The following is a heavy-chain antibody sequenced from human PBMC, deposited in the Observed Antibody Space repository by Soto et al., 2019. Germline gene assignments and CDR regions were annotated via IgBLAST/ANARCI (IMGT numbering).Heavy chain of an antibody. CDR1: GFTFSSYG. V-gene: IGHV3-33*01. CDR2: IWYDGSNK. J-gene: IGHJ6*02. CDR3: ERDGLAVAPLSLLYYYGMDV. D-gene: IGHD6-19*01. Sequence: QVQLVESGGGVVQPGRSLRLSCAASGFTFSSYGMHWVRQAPGKGLEWVAVIWYDGSNKYYADSVKGRFTISRDNSKNTLYLQMNSLRAEDTAVYYCERDGLAVAPLSLLYYYGMDVWGQGTTVTVSS.